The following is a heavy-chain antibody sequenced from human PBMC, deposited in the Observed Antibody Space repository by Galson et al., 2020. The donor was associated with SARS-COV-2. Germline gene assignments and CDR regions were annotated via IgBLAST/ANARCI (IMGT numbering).Heavy chain of an antibody. J-gene: IGHJ4*02. D-gene: IGHD3-9*01. CDR2: INHSGST. V-gene: IGHV4-34*01. CDR3: ARGPVTTRVLTGYYTLFDY. Sequence: SETLSLTCAVYGGSFSGYYWNWIRQPPGKGLEWIGEINHSGSTNYNPSLKSRVTISVDTSKNQFSLKLSSVTAADTAVYYCARGPVTTRVLTGYYTLFDYWGQGTPVTVSS. CDR1: GGSFSGYY.